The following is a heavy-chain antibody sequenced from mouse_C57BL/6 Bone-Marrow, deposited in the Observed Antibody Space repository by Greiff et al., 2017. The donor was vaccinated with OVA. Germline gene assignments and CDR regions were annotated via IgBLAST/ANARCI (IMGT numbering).Heavy chain of an antibody. Sequence: QVQLKQPGAELVRPGSSVKLSCKASGYTFTSYWMDWVKQRPGQGLEWIGNIYPSDSETHYNQKFKDKATLTVDKSSSTAYMQLSSLTSEDSAVYYCARRDGYPFAYWGQGTLVTVSA. V-gene: IGHV1-61*01. CDR3: ARRDGYPFAY. J-gene: IGHJ3*01. D-gene: IGHD2-3*01. CDR2: IYPSDSET. CDR1: GYTFTSYW.